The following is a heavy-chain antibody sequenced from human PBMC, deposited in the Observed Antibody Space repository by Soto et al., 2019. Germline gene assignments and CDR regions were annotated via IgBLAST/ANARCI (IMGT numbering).Heavy chain of an antibody. D-gene: IGHD3-10*01. CDR2: ISGSGGST. CDR1: GFTFSSYA. V-gene: IGHV3-23*01. CDR3: ARSPEISLLLWLFDY. Sequence: GGSLRLSCAASGFTFSSYAMSWVRQAPGKGLEWVSAISGSGGSTYYADSVKGRFTISRDNSKNTLYLQMNSLRAEDTAVYYCARSPEISLLLWLFDYWGQGTLVTVSS. J-gene: IGHJ4*02.